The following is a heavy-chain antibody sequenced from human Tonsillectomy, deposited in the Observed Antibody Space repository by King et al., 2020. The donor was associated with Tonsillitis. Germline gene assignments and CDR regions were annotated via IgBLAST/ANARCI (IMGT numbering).Heavy chain of an antibody. CDR1: GYNFTTYW. CDR3: ARGEGFDFDY. CDR2: IYPDDSDA. V-gene: IGHV5-51*01. J-gene: IGHJ4*02. Sequence: VQLVESGAEVKKPGESLKISCKVSGYNFTTYWIGWVRQMPGKGLEWMGIIYPDDSDARYSPSFQGQVSMSAAKSILPAYLQWSSLKASDTAIFYCARGEGFDFDYWGQGTLVTVSS. D-gene: IGHD3-16*01.